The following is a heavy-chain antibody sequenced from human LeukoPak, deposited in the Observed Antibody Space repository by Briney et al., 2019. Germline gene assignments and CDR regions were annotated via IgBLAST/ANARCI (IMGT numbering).Heavy chain of an antibody. V-gene: IGHV3-30*02. J-gene: IGHJ6*03. Sequence: PGGSLRLSCAASGFTFSSYGMHWVRQAPGKGLEWVAFIRYDGSNKYYTDSVKGRFTISRDNSKNTLYLQMNSLRAEDTAVYYCARGGTVTKDYYYYHMDVWGKGTTVTVSS. CDR3: ARGGTVTKDYYYYHMDV. CDR2: IRYDGSNK. CDR1: GFTFSSYG. D-gene: IGHD4-17*01.